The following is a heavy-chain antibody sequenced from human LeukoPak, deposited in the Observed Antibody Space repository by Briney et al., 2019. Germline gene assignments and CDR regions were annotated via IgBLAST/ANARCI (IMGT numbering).Heavy chain of an antibody. D-gene: IGHD3-10*01. Sequence: GGSLRLSCAASGFTFSNYGMHWVRQAPGKGLEWVAFIRFDGSNKYYADSVKGRFTISRDNSKNTLYLQMNSLRAEDTAVYYCAKVTYGSGTYGAFDYWGQGTLVTVSS. J-gene: IGHJ4*02. CDR1: GFTFSNYG. CDR2: IRFDGSNK. CDR3: AKVTYGSGTYGAFDY. V-gene: IGHV3-30*02.